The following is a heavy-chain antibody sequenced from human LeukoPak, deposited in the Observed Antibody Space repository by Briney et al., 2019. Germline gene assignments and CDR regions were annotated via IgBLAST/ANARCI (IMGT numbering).Heavy chain of an antibody. D-gene: IGHD6-13*01. Sequence: SETLSLTCTVSGYSISSGYYWGWIRQPPGKGLEWIGSIYHSGSTYYNPSLKSRVTISIDTSKNQFSLKLSSVTAADTAVYYCVAYSSSWYSFDYWGQGTLVTVSS. CDR2: IYHSGST. V-gene: IGHV4-38-2*02. CDR1: GYSISSGYY. J-gene: IGHJ4*02. CDR3: VAYSSSWYSFDY.